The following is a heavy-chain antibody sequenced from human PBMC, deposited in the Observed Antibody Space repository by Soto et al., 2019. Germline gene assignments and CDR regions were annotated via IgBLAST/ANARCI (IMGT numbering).Heavy chain of an antibody. CDR1: GFTFSSYS. CDR2: ISSSSSTI. CDR3: ARTYYDFWSGYSPFYMDV. J-gene: IGHJ6*03. Sequence: GSLRLSCAASGFTFSSYSMNWVRQAPGKGLEWVSYISSSSSTIYYADSVKGRFTISRDNAKNSLYLQMNSLRAEDTAVYYCARTYYDFWSGYSPFYMDVWGKGTTVTVSS. D-gene: IGHD3-3*01. V-gene: IGHV3-48*01.